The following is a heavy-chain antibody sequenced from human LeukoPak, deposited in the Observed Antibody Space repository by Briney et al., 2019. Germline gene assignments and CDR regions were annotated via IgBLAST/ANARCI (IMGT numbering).Heavy chain of an antibody. J-gene: IGHJ4*02. CDR2: ISWNSGYI. Sequence: GRSLRLSCAASGFTFDDYAMHRVRQAPGKGLEWLSIISWNSGYIGYADSVKGRFTISRDNAKKSLDLQMNSLRAEDTAFYYCAKVRGTYINGYFFDYWGQGTLVTVSS. CDR1: GFTFDDYA. V-gene: IGHV3-9*01. CDR3: AKVRGTYINGYFFDY. D-gene: IGHD5-18*01.